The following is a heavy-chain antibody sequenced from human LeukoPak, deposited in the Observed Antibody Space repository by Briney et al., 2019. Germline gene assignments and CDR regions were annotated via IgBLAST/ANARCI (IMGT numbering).Heavy chain of an antibody. CDR1: GFTFSSYW. J-gene: IGHJ6*03. CDR2: IKQDGSEK. Sequence: PGGSLRLSCAASGFTFSSYWMSWVRQAPGKGLEWVANIKQDGSEKHYVDSVKGRFTISRDNAKNSLFLQMNSLRAEDTAVYFCARVKQQLVRLLGRDTTYYYYYYMGVWGKGTTVTVSS. CDR3: ARVKQQLVRLLGRDTTYYYYYYMGV. V-gene: IGHV3-7*01. D-gene: IGHD6-13*01.